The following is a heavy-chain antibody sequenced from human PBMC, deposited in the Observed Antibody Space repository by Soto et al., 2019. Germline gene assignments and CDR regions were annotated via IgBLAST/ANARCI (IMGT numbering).Heavy chain of an antibody. CDR2: IWYDGSNK. Sequence: QVQLVESGGGVVQPGRSLRLSCAASGFTFSSYGMHWVRQAPGKGLEWVAVIWYDGSNKYYADSVKGRFTISRDNSKNTLYLQMNSLRAEDTAVYYCARGDRAISAFAIWGQGTMVTVSS. V-gene: IGHV3-33*01. CDR1: GFTFSSYG. D-gene: IGHD3-10*01. J-gene: IGHJ3*02. CDR3: ARGDRAISAFAI.